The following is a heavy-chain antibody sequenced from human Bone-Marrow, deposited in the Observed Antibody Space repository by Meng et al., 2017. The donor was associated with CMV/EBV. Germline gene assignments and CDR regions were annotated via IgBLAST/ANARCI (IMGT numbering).Heavy chain of an antibody. CDR3: ARMSEEFLEGREYWYFDL. CDR2: IYYSGST. CDR1: DVSITTYY. D-gene: IGHD5-24*01. V-gene: IGHV4-59*08. Sequence: SETLSLTCTVSDVSITTYYWRWIRQPPGKGLEWIGYIYYSGSTNYNPSLKSRVTISVDTSKNQFSLKLSSVTAADTAVYYCARMSEEFLEGREYWYFDLWGRGTLVTVSS. J-gene: IGHJ2*01.